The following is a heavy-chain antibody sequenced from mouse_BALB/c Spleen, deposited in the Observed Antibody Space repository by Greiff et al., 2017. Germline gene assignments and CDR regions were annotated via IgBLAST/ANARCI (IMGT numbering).Heavy chain of an antibody. CDR3: ARHVGGNYYAMDY. V-gene: IGHV5-12-2*01. D-gene: IGHD2-1*01. J-gene: IGHJ4*01. CDR1: GFTFSSYT. CDR2: ISNGGGST. Sequence: DVHLVESGGGLVQPGGSLKLSCAASGFTFSSYTMSWVRQTPEKRLEWVAYISNGGGSTYYPDTVKGRFTISRDNAKNTLYLQMSSLKSEDTAMYYCARHVGGNYYAMDYWGQGTSVTVSS.